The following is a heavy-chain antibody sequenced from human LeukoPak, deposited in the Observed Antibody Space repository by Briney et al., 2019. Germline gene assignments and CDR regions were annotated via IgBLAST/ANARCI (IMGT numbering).Heavy chain of an antibody. CDR1: GGSFSGYY. V-gene: IGHV4-34*01. CDR2: INHSGST. D-gene: IGHD5-18*01. J-gene: IGHJ4*02. CDR3: ARGGLQLWFKPKFDY. Sequence: SETLSLTCAVYGGSFSGYYWSWIRQPPGKGLEWIGEINHSGSTNYNPSLKSRVTTSVDTSKNQFSLKLSSVTAADTAVYYCARGGLQLWFKPKFDYWGQGTLVTVSS.